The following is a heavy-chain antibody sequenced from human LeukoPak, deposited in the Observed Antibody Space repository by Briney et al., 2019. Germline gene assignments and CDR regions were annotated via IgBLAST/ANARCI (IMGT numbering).Heavy chain of an antibody. V-gene: IGHV3-15*01. D-gene: IGHD2-2*01. J-gene: IGHJ4*02. CDR1: GFTFSNAW. CDR3: TTDPNYCSSTSCYVPIDY. Sequence: GGSLRLSCAASGFTFSNAWMSWVRQAPGKGLEWVGRIKSKTDGGTTDYAAPVKGRFTISRDDSKNTLYLQMNSLKTEDTAVYYCTTDPNYCSSTSCYVPIDYWGQGTLVTVSS. CDR2: IKSKTDGGTT.